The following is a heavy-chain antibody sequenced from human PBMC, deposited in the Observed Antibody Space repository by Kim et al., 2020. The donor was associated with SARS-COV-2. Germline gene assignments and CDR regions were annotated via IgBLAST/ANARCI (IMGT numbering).Heavy chain of an antibody. D-gene: IGHD1-26*01. V-gene: IGHV1-69*06. CDR1: GGTFSSYA. J-gene: IGHJ3*02. CDR2: IIPIFGTA. CDR3: ARDRAYYDDAFDI. Sequence: SVKVSCKASGGTFSSYAISWVRQAPGQGLEWMGGIIPIFGTANYAQKFQGRVTITADKSTSTAYMELSSLRSEDTAVYYCARDRAYYDDAFDIWGQGTMVTVSS.